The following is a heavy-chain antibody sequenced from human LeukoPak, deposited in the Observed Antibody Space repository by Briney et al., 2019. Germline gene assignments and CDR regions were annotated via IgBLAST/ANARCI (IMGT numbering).Heavy chain of an antibody. CDR2: IKSKTDGGTT. CDR1: GFTFSNVW. Sequence: GSLRLSCAASGFTFSNVWMSWVRQAPGKGLEWVGRIKSKTDGGTTDYAAPVKGRFTISRDDSKNTLYLQMNSLKTEDTAVYYCTTDPITMVRGVAPNWLDPWGQGTLVTVSS. CDR3: TTDPITMVRGVAPNWLDP. D-gene: IGHD3-10*01. V-gene: IGHV3-15*01. J-gene: IGHJ5*02.